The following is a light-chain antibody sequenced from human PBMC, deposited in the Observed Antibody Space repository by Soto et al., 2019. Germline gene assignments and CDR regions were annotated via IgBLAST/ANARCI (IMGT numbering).Light chain of an antibody. CDR1: QSVSSS. CDR2: SAS. CDR3: QQYNNWPPNT. J-gene: IGKJ2*01. Sequence: LMTQSPATLSVSPGERATLSCRASQSVSSSLAWYQQKPGQAPRLLIYSASTRATGIPARFSGSGSGTDFTLTISSLQSEDFAVYYCQQYNNWPPNTFGQGTKLEIK. V-gene: IGKV3-15*01.